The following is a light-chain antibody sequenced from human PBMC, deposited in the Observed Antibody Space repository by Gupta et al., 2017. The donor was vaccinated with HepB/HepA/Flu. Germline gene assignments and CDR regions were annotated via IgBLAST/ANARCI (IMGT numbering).Light chain of an antibody. J-gene: IGKJ1*01. Sequence: DIVMTQSPDSLAVSLGERATINCKSSQSLLYSPKNKNYLAWYQQKPGQPPKLLIHGASTRESGVPDRFSGSGSGTDFSLTSSSLQAEDVAVYYWQQYYRLWTFGQGTKVEIK. CDR1: QSLLYSPKNKNY. CDR3: QQYYRLWT. V-gene: IGKV4-1*01. CDR2: GAS.